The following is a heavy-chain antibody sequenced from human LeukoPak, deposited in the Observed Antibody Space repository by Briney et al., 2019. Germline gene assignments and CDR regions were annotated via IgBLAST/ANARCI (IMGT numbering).Heavy chain of an antibody. D-gene: IGHD4-17*01. V-gene: IGHV1-18*01. Sequence: ASVKVSCKASGYTFTSYDINWVRQAPGQGLEWMGWISAYNGNTNYAQKLQGRVTMTTDTSTSTAYMELRSLRSDDTAVYYCARYRYGDYLDYWGQGTLVTVSS. CDR3: ARYRYGDYLDY. J-gene: IGHJ4*02. CDR1: GYTFTSYD. CDR2: ISAYNGNT.